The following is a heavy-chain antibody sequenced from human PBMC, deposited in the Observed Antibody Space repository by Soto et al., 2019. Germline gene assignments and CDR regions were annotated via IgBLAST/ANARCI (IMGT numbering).Heavy chain of an antibody. CDR2: ISSSSSYI. Sequence: GSLRLSCAASGFTFSSYSMNWVRQAPGKGLEWVSSISSSSSYIYYADSVKGRFTISRDNAKNSLYLQMNSLRAEDTAVYYCARGDSGSYYYYYGMDVWGQGTTVTVSS. D-gene: IGHD1-26*01. CDR3: ARGDSGSYYYYYGMDV. CDR1: GFTFSSYS. J-gene: IGHJ6*02. V-gene: IGHV3-21*01.